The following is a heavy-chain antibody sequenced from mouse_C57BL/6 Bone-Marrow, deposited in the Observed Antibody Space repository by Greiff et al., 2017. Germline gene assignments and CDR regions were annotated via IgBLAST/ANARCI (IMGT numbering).Heavy chain of an antibody. Sequence: EVKLMESGGGLVQPGGSMKLSCAASGFTFSDAWMDWVRQSPEKGLEWVAEIRNKANNHATYYAESVKGRFTISRDDSKSSVYLQLNSLRAEDTGIYYCTREKWFLRRVYYAMDYWGQGTSVTVSS. J-gene: IGHJ4*01. CDR3: TREKWFLRRVYYAMDY. CDR1: GFTFSDAW. CDR2: IRNKANNHAT. V-gene: IGHV6-6*01. D-gene: IGHD2-2*01.